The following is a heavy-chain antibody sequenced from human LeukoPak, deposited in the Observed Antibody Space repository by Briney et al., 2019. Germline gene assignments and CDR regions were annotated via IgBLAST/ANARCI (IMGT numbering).Heavy chain of an antibody. Sequence: ASVKVSCKTSGYSFTNYYIHWVRQAPGQGLAWMGVINPSGAGTVYAQKFQSRVTMTRDMPTSTVYMELSSLRSDDTAVYYCARDDGYGPWFDPWGQGTLVTVSS. CDR3: ARDDGYGPWFDP. D-gene: IGHD2-2*03. CDR2: INPSGAGT. V-gene: IGHV1-46*01. J-gene: IGHJ5*02. CDR1: GYSFTNYY.